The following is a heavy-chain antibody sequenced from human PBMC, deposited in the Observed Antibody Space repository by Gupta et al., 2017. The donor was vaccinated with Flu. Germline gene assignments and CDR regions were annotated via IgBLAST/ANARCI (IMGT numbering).Heavy chain of an antibody. D-gene: IGHD3-22*01. Sequence: QVQLQQWGAGLLKPSETLSLTCAVYGGSFSGYYWSWIRQPPGNGLEWFGEINHSGSTNYNPSLKSRVPIAVETSKNQFSLKLSLGTAADTAVYYCAREGADYYDSSGYYLLSLDPWGQGTLVTVSS. CDR3: AREGADYYDSSGYYLLSLDP. CDR2: INHSGST. CDR1: GGSFSGYY. V-gene: IGHV4-34*01. J-gene: IGHJ5*02.